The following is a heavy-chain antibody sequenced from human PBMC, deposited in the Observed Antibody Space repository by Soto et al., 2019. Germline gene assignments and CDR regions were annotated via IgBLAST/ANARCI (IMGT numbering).Heavy chain of an antibody. Sequence: QVQLQQWGAGPLRPLETLSLTCGVSGGSFSGYYWAWIRQSPGKGLEWIGEINDRGSINYNPSLKSRVSISVDTSKNHYSLNRRCVTAADTAVYYCARESHDILTGPPWVWYFDLWGRGTLVTVSS. CDR3: ARESHDILTGPPWVWYFDL. V-gene: IGHV4-34*01. CDR2: INDRGSI. CDR1: GGSFSGYY. J-gene: IGHJ2*01. D-gene: IGHD3-9*01.